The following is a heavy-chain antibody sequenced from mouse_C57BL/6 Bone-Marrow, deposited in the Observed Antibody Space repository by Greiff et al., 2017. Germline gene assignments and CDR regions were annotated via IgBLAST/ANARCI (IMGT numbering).Heavy chain of an antibody. CDR2: IWGGGST. CDR3: AKREDYYGSSSFAD. D-gene: IGHD1-1*01. J-gene: IGHJ3*01. Sequence: VKLVESGPGLVAPSQSLSISCTVSGFSFTSYGVDWVRQPPGKGLAWLGVIWGGGSTNYNSALMSRLSISKDNSKSQVVLKMNSLQTDDTAMYYCAKREDYYGSSSFADWGQGTLVTVSA. V-gene: IGHV2-9*01. CDR1: GFSFTSYG.